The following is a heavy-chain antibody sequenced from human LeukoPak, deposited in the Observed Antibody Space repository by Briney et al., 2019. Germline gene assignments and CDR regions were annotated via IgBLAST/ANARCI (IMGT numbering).Heavy chain of an antibody. J-gene: IGHJ4*02. D-gene: IGHD4-17*01. CDR2: IYPGDSDT. CDR1: GYSFTSYW. CDR3: ARLPDYGDYVGYSDY. V-gene: IGHV5-51*03. Sequence: GESLKISCKGSGYSFTSYWIGWVRQMPGKGLEWMGIIYPGDSDTRYSPSFQGQVTISADKSISTAYLQWSSLKASDTALYYCARLPDYGDYVGYSDYWGKGTLVSVSS.